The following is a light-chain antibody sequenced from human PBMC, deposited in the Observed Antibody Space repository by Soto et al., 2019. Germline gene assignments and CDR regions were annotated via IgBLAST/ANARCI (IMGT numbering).Light chain of an antibody. V-gene: IGLV2-8*01. CDR1: KNDIGGYDF. Sequence: QSALTQPSSASGSLGQSVTISCTGTKNDIGGYDFVSWYQHHPGNARRLIVYEVVQRPSGVADRVSVSKSGNTASLTVSGLQAAGEADYFCKSYAGSNTYGFGSGTKGTVL. CDR3: KSYAGSNTYG. CDR2: EVV. J-gene: IGLJ1*01.